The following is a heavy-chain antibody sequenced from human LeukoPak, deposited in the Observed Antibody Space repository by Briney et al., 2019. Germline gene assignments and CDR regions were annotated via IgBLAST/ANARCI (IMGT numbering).Heavy chain of an antibody. Sequence: ASVKVSCKASGYTFTNYYIHWVRQAPGQGLEWIGIINPSGGSTDYAQKFQGRVTMTRDTSTSTVYMELSSLRSEDTAVYYCAKATWYGGNPSGAFDIWGQGTMVTVSS. CDR3: AKATWYGGNPSGAFDI. CDR2: INPSGGST. J-gene: IGHJ3*02. V-gene: IGHV1-46*01. D-gene: IGHD4/OR15-4a*01. CDR1: GYTFTNYY.